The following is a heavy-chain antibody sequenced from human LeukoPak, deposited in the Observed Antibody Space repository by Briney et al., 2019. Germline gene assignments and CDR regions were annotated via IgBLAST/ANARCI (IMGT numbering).Heavy chain of an antibody. Sequence: ASVKVSCKASGYTFTSYGISWVRQAPGQGLEWRGWISAYNGNTNYAQKLQGRVTMTTDTSTSTAYMELRSLRSDDTAVYYCARGRAMYYYDSSGYSDYWGQGTLVTVSS. CDR3: ARGRAMYYYDSSGYSDY. CDR2: ISAYNGNT. J-gene: IGHJ4*02. D-gene: IGHD3-22*01. CDR1: GYTFTSYG. V-gene: IGHV1-18*01.